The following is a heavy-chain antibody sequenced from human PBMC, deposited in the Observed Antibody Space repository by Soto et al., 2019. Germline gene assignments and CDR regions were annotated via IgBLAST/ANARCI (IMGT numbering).Heavy chain of an antibody. CDR1: GFTFRSYS. Sequence: EVQLVESGGGLVQPGGSLRLSCAASGFTFRSYSMNWVRQAPGKGLEWVSYISSSSSTIYYADSVKGRFTISRDNAKNSLYLQMISLRAEDTAVYYCARAPSGPGVPAAKGFDYWGQGSLVTVSS. D-gene: IGHD2-2*01. CDR2: ISSSSSTI. V-gene: IGHV3-48*01. CDR3: ARAPSGPGVPAAKGFDY. J-gene: IGHJ4*02.